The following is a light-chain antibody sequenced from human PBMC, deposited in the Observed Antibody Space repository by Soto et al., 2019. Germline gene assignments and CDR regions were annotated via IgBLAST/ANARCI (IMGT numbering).Light chain of an antibody. Sequence: QSVLTQPPSVSGSPGQSVTISCTGTSSDLASYNRVSWYQRPPGTGPKLIIYAVSDRPSGVSDRFSGSKSGISASLTISGLQTEDEADYYCISYTDRQSYLFGTGTKVTVL. CDR1: SSDLASYNR. CDR3: ISYTDRQSYL. CDR2: AVS. J-gene: IGLJ1*01. V-gene: IGLV2-18*02.